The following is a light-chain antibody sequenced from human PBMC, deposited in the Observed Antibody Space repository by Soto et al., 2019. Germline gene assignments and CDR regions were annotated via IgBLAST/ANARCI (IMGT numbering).Light chain of an antibody. V-gene: IGKV1-5*01. CDR3: QKYDDY. Sequence: DIQITQSPSTLSASVGDRVTITCRASQNINNWLAWYQRKPGKAPKVLIYDASSLESGVPSRFSGSGFGTEFTLTISSLQPDDFATYYCQKYDDYFGGGTKVDIK. J-gene: IGKJ4*01. CDR1: QNINNW. CDR2: DAS.